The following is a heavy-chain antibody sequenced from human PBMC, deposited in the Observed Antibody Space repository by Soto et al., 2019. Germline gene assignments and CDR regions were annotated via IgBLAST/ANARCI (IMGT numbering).Heavy chain of an antibody. J-gene: IGHJ3*02. V-gene: IGHV3-64*01. CDR3: AREDGSGSYYPLARYAFDI. CDR2: ISSNGGST. D-gene: IGHD3-10*01. Sequence: PGGSLILSCAASGFTFSSYAMHWVRQAPGKGLEYVSAISSNGGSTYYANSVKGRFTISRDNSKNTLYLQMGSLRAEDMAVYYCAREDGSGSYYPLARYAFDIWGQGTMVTVSS. CDR1: GFTFSSYA.